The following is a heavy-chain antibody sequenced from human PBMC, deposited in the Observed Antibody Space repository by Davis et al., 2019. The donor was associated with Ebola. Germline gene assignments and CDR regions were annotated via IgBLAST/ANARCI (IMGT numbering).Heavy chain of an antibody. V-gene: IGHV1-18*01. J-gene: IGHJ4*02. Sequence: ASVKVSCKASCYSFSSYGITWVRQAPGRGLEWMGYISTYYGNANYAQNPQDRVTMTTDTSTRTVYMELRGLISDDTAVYFCARTVVVAATSLDSWGQGTLVTVSS. D-gene: IGHD2-15*01. CDR2: ISTYYGNA. CDR3: ARTVVVAATSLDS. CDR1: CYSFSSYG.